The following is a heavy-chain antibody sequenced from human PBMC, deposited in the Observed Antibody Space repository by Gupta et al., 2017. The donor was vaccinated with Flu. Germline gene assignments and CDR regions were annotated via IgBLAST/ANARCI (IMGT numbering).Heavy chain of an antibody. Sequence: QVQLQESGPGLVRPSETLSLKCSVSGVSIGSYYCSWVRQSPGRGLEYIGYIDYRGSTNYKSSLKSRVTISVDRSRNQVSLRLRSGTAADTATYFCARAQPFVVISATGPNDWFFDLWGRGTLVTISS. CDR3: ARAQPFVVISATGPNDWFFDL. J-gene: IGHJ2*01. CDR2: IDYRGST. CDR1: GVSIGSYY. V-gene: IGHV4-59*01. D-gene: IGHD3-9*01.